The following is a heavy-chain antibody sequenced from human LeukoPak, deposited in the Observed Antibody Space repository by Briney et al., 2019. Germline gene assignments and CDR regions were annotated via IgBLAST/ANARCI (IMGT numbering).Heavy chain of an antibody. V-gene: IGHV3-23*01. CDR1: GFTFSSYD. Sequence: GGSLRLSCAASGFTFSSYDMTWVRQAPGRGLEWVSSIRPSGDNTYYADSVKGRFTISRDNSKNTLYLQMNSLRAEDTAVYYCAKSTTMVFFDYWGQGTLVTVSS. D-gene: IGHD3-10*01. CDR3: AKSTTMVFFDY. J-gene: IGHJ4*02. CDR2: IRPSGDNT.